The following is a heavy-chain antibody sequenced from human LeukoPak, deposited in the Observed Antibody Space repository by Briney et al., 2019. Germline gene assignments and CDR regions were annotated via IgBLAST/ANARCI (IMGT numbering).Heavy chain of an antibody. V-gene: IGHV3-23*01. CDR3: AKVPALNPTKIVVVPAAPKYFQH. D-gene: IGHD2-2*01. CDR2: ISGSGGST. Sequence: GGSLRLSCAASGFTFSSYAMSWVRQAPGKGLEWVSAISGSGGSTYYADSVKGRFTISRDDSKNTLNLQMNSLRAEDTAVYYCAKVPALNPTKIVVVPAAPKYFQHWGQGTLVTVSS. J-gene: IGHJ1*01. CDR1: GFTFSSYA.